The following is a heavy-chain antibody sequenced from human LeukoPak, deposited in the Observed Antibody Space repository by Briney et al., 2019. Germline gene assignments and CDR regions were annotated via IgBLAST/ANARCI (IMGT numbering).Heavy chain of an antibody. J-gene: IGHJ5*02. V-gene: IGHV3-7*01. CDR1: GFTFSAYW. Sequence: GGSLRLSCAASGFTFSAYWVSWVRQAPGKGLEWVANIREDGSEKYYVDSVKGQFTISRDNAKNSLFLQMNSLRAEDTAMYYCAKGSYYYASGSFHWFDPRGQGTLVTVSS. D-gene: IGHD3-10*01. CDR3: AKGSYYYASGSFHWFDP. CDR2: IREDGSEK.